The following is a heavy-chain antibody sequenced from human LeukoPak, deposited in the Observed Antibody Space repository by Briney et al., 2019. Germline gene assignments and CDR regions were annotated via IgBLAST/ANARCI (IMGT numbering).Heavy chain of an antibody. D-gene: IGHD3-16*02. CDR1: GGSFSGYY. V-gene: IGHV4-34*01. J-gene: IGHJ5*02. CDR2: INHSGST. CDR3: ARGVVDYYDYVWGSYRGNWFDP. Sequence: SETLSLTCAVYGGSFSGYYWSWIRQPPGKGLEWIGEINHSGSTNYNPSLKSRVTISVDTSKNQFSLKLSSVTAADTAVYYCARGVVDYYDYVWGSYRGNWFDPWGQEPWSPSPQ.